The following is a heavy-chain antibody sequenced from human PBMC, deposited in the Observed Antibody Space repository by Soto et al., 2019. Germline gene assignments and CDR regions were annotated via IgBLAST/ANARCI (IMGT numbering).Heavy chain of an antibody. V-gene: IGHV4-59*01. CDR2: IQSSGDT. CDR1: SGSISNYY. Sequence: SETLSLTCTVSSGSISNYYWSWIRPPPGKGLEWVGCIQSSGDTKYNPSLKSRVTMSIDTSKNQFFLKLTSVTAADTAVYYCASGGSTLSSLNWFDPWGQGAPVTVSS. J-gene: IGHJ5*02. CDR3: ASGGSTLSSLNWFDP. D-gene: IGHD2-2*01.